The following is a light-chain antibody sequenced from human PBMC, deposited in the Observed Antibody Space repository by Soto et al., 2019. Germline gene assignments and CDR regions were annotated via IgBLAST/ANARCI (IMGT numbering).Light chain of an antibody. CDR2: AAS. Sequence: EIVLTQSPGTLSLSPGGRATLSCRASQSVRNNYLAWYQQRPGQAPRLLIYAASSRATGIPDRFSGSGSGTDFTLTISRLEPEDFAVYYCQQYGSSPSITFGQGTRLEIK. J-gene: IGKJ5*01. CDR1: QSVRNNY. V-gene: IGKV3-20*01. CDR3: QQYGSSPSIT.